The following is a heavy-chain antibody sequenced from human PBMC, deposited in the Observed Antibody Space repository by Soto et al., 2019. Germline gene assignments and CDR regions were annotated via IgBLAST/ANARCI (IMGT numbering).Heavy chain of an antibody. CDR3: ARVKELGYCSGGSCYSGVYDFDI. CDR1: GYTFTSYG. D-gene: IGHD2-15*01. J-gene: IGHJ3*02. Sequence: GASVKVSCKASGYTFTSYGISWVRQAPGQGLEWMGWISAYNGNTNYAQKLQGRVTMTTDTSTSTAYMELRSLRSDDTAVYYCARVKELGYCSGGSCYSGVYDFDIWGQGTLVTVSS. V-gene: IGHV1-18*01. CDR2: ISAYNGNT.